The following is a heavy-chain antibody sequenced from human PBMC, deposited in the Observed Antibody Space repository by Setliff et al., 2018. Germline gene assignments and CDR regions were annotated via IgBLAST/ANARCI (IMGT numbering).Heavy chain of an antibody. V-gene: IGHV4-39*07. CDR1: GGSISSSSYY. CDR3: ARRATYYNFWSGYYDY. D-gene: IGHD3-3*01. J-gene: IGHJ4*02. Sequence: SSETLSLTCTVSGGSISSSSYYWGWIRQPPGKGLEWIGSIYYSGSTYYNPSLKSRVTISVDTSKNQFSLKLSSMTAADTAVYYCARRATYYNFWSGYYDYWGQGTLVTVSS. CDR2: IYYSGST.